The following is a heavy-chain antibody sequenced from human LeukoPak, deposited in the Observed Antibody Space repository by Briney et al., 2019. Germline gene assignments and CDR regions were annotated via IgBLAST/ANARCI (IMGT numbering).Heavy chain of an antibody. CDR1: GFTFSSYS. J-gene: IGHJ4*02. D-gene: IGHD6-19*01. Sequence: GGSLRLSCAASGFTFSSYSMNWVRQAPGKGLEWVSSISSSSSYIYYADSVKGRFTVSRDNAKNSLYLQMNSLRADDTAVYFCAKGASGYSSGWYVDSWGQGTLVTVSS. CDR3: AKGASGYSSGWYVDS. CDR2: ISSSSSYI. V-gene: IGHV3-21*04.